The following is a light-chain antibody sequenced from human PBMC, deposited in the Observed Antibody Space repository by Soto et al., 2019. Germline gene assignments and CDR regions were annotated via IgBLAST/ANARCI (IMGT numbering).Light chain of an antibody. Sequence: AIQMTQSPSSLSASVGDRVTITCRASQDIGNDLGWYQQIPGIAPKLLIYAASALQSGVPSRFGGSGSGTDFSLTISSLQPEDFATYYCLQNYNYPRTFGQGTKVEIK. CDR1: QDIGND. J-gene: IGKJ1*01. CDR2: AAS. CDR3: LQNYNYPRT. V-gene: IGKV1-6*02.